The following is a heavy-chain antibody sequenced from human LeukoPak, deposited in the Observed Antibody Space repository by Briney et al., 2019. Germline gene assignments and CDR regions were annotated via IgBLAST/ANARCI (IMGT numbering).Heavy chain of an antibody. Sequence: GGSLRLSCAASGFTFSSYSMNWVRQAPGKGLEWVSYISSSSSTIYYADSVKGRFTISRDNSKNTLYLQMNSLRAEDTAVYYCAKRYGDYSAFDYWGQGTLVTVSS. D-gene: IGHD4-17*01. CDR2: ISSSSSTI. CDR3: AKRYGDYSAFDY. CDR1: GFTFSSYS. J-gene: IGHJ4*02. V-gene: IGHV3-48*01.